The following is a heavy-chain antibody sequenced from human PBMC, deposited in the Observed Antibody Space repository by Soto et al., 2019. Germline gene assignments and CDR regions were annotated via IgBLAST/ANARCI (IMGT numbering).Heavy chain of an antibody. Sequence: QVQLVQCGAEVKKPGASVKVSCKASGYTFTSYYMHWVRQAPGQGLEWMGWINPDSGVTYYPHKFQDRVTMTSDTSISTAYMKLGRLKSDDTALYYYARDRGLRDVWCQGTTVIVSS. J-gene: IGHJ6*02. CDR3: ARDRGLRDV. CDR2: INPDSGVT. V-gene: IGHV1-2*02. CDR1: GYTFTSYY.